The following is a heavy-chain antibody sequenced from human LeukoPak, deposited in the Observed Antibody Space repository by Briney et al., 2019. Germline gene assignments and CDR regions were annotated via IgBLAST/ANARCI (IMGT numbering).Heavy chain of an antibody. CDR1: GGSINSGSYY. CDR3: ARCTSTSCYNFDC. J-gene: IGHJ4*02. Sequence: SQTLSLTCTVSGGSINSGSYYWNWLRQSAGKGLEWIGHIHTTGSTNCNPSLKSRVTTSLDTSKNQFSLKLNSVTAADTAVYYCARCTSTSCYNFDCWGRGSLVTVSS. D-gene: IGHD2-2*02. V-gene: IGHV4-61*09. CDR2: IHTTGST.